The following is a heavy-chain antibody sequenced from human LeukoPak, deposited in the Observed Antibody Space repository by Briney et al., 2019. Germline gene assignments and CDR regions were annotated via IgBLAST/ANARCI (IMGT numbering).Heavy chain of an antibody. J-gene: IGHJ4*02. CDR2: IYYSGST. V-gene: IGHV4-59*12. CDR1: GGSISSYY. CDR3: ARTPAGTKTGQFDY. D-gene: IGHD2-2*01. Sequence: TETLSLTCTVSGGSISSYYWSWIRQPPGKGLEWIGYIYYSGSTNYNPSLKSRVTISVDTSKNQFSLKLSSVTAADTAVYYCARTPAGTKTGQFDYWGQGTLVTVSS.